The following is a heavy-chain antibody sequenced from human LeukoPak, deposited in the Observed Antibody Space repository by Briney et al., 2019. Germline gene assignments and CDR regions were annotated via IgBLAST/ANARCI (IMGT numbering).Heavy chain of an antibody. CDR2: ISYSGYT. V-gene: IGHV4-59*08. CDR3: ATHRGVGATPFDY. J-gene: IGHJ4*02. Sequence: PSETLSLTCNVSGGSISLYYWSWIRQSPGKGLEWIGYISYSGYTRDNPSLKSRLTISLGSSQNQFSLTLMSVTAAHTAGYYCATHRGVGATPFDYWGQGTLVTVSS. CDR1: GGSISLYY. D-gene: IGHD1-26*01.